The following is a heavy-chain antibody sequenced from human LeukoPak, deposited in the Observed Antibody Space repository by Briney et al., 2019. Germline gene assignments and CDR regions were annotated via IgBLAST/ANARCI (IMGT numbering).Heavy chain of an antibody. D-gene: IGHD3-22*01. V-gene: IGHV1-69*05. Sequence: PVASVKVSCKASGGSFRSSTFAWVRQAPGRGLEWMGGIVPIFGAPNYALDFQGRATITTDESTSTVYLQLTSLISEDTAMYYCARGPLHAALSSGSLKWLDPWGQGSLVTVSS. J-gene: IGHJ5*02. CDR2: IVPIFGAP. CDR3: ARGPLHAALSSGSLKWLDP. CDR1: GGSFRSST.